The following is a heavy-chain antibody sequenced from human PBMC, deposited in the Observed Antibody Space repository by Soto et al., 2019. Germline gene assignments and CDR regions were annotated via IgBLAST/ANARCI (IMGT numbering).Heavy chain of an antibody. V-gene: IGHV5-10-1*01. J-gene: IGHJ5*02. CDR1: GYSFTSYW. Sequence: PGESLKISCKGSGYSFTSYWISWVRQMPGKGLEWMGRIDPSDSYTNYSPSFQGHVTISADKSISTAYLQWSSLKASDTAMYYCARGTVTTCTHTYCYNWFDPWGQGTLVTVS. CDR3: ARGTVTTCTHTYCYNWFDP. D-gene: IGHD4-17*01. CDR2: IDPSDSYT.